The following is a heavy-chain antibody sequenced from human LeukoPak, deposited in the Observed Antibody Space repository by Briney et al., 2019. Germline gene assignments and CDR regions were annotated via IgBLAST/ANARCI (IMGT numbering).Heavy chain of an antibody. V-gene: IGHV3-9*01. J-gene: IGHJ3*02. Sequence: PGGSLRLSCAASGFTFDDYAMHWVRQAPGKGLEWVSGISWNSGSIGYADSVKGRFTISRDNAKNSLYLQMNSLRAEDTALYYCAKEQADYYDSSGPKGAFDIWGQGTMVTVSS. CDR3: AKEQADYYDSSGPKGAFDI. CDR1: GFTFDDYA. D-gene: IGHD3-22*01. CDR2: ISWNSGSI.